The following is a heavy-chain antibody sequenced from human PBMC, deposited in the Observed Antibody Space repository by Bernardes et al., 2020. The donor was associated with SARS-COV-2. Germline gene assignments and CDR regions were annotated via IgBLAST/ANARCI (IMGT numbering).Heavy chain of an antibody. CDR3: ARDSLQQLVLWGSYYYHRIDV. V-gene: IGHV1-18*01. Sequence: VQVTRKASGYTFPNYGLSWVRQATGQELEWMGWISAYNGNTNNAQKPQGRVTMTTDPSTSTAYMELRSLRSDDTAVYYCARDSLQQLVLWGSYYYHRIDVCGQATTVPV. J-gene: IGHJ6*02. D-gene: IGHD6-13*01. CDR2: ISAYNGNT. CDR1: GYTFPNYG.